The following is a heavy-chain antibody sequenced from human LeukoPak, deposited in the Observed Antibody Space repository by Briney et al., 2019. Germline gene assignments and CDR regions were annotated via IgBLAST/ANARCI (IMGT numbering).Heavy chain of an antibody. V-gene: IGHV1-46*01. CDR3: AREVPGGDYFLFEYYFDY. CDR1: GYTFTSYY. CDR2: INPSGGST. D-gene: IGHD2/OR15-2a*01. J-gene: IGHJ4*02. Sequence: ASVKVSCKASGYTFTSYYMRWVRQAPGQGLEWMGIINPSGGSTSYAQKFQGRVTMTRDTSTSTVYMELSSLRSEDTAVYYCAREVPGGDYFLFEYYFDYWGQGTLVTVSS.